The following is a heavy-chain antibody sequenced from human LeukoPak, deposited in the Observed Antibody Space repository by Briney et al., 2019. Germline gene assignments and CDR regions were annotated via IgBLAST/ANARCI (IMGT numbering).Heavy chain of an antibody. V-gene: IGHV3-23*01. CDR1: GFTFNRNA. CDR2: IGGSGDKT. CDR3: VRRGDASSGWGDHDF. D-gene: IGHD6-19*01. J-gene: IGHJ4*02. Sequence: GGSLRLSCAASGFTFNRNAICWVRQAPGKWLEWVSSIGGSGDKTFYADSVKGRFTISRDHSKNMLHLQMNSLTGEDPALYYCVRRGDASSGWGDHDFWGQGALVTVSS.